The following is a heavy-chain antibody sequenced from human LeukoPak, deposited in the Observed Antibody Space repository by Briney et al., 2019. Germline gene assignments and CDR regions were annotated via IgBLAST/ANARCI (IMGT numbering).Heavy chain of an antibody. J-gene: IGHJ6*03. CDR2: ISAYNGNT. V-gene: IGHV1-18*01. CDR3: ARTTWAGIEYSSSHYYYYYMDV. D-gene: IGHD6-6*01. Sequence: GASVKVSCKASGYTFTSYGISWVRQAPGQGLEWMGWISAYNGNTNYAQKLQGRVTMTTDTSTRTAYMELRSLRSEDTAVYYCARTTWAGIEYSSSHYYYYYMDVWGKGTTVTVSS. CDR1: GYTFTSYG.